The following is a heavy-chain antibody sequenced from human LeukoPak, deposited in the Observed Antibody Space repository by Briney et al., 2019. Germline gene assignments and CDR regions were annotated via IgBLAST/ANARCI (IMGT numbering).Heavy chain of an antibody. CDR2: INPNSGGT. J-gene: IGHJ4*02. Sequence: GASVKVSCKASGYTFTGYYMHWVRQAPGQGLEWMGRINPNSGGTNYAQKFQGRVIMTRDTSISTAYMELSRLRSDDTAVYYCAIIAVAGSLDYWGQGTLVTVSS. CDR1: GYTFTGYY. D-gene: IGHD6-19*01. CDR3: AIIAVAGSLDY. V-gene: IGHV1-2*06.